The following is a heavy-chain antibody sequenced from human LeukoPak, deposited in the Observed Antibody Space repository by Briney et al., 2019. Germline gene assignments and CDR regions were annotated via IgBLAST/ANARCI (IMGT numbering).Heavy chain of an antibody. CDR1: GGSISYF. Sequence: SEALSLTCTVSGGSISYFWTWIRQPAGKGLEWIGRIHSSGGTNYNPSLRSRVTMSVDTSKNQFSLKLTSVTAADTAIYYCARGRNGPSADYCYGMDVWGQGTTVTVSS. D-gene: IGHD2-15*01. J-gene: IGHJ6*02. CDR3: ARGRNGPSADYCYGMDV. CDR2: IHSSGGT. V-gene: IGHV4-4*07.